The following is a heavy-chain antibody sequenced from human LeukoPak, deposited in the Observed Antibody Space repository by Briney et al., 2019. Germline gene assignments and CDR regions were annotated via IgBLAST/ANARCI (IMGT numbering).Heavy chain of an antibody. D-gene: IGHD6-6*01. CDR3: AREVGYSGSSFDY. J-gene: IGHJ4*02. Sequence: SETLSLTCTVSGGSISSYYWSWIRQPPGKGLEWIGYIYYSGSTNYNPSLKSRVTISVDTSKNQFSLKLSSVTAADTAVYYCAREVGYSGSSFDYWGREPWSPSPQ. V-gene: IGHV4-59*01. CDR1: GGSISSYY. CDR2: IYYSGST.